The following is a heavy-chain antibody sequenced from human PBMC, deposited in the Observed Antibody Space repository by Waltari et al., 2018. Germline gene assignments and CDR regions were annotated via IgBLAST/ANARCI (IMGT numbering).Heavy chain of an antibody. D-gene: IGHD2-15*01. CDR1: GGSISSTSSS. J-gene: IGHJ4*02. Sequence: QLQLQESGPGLVKPSETLSLTCSVSGGSISSTSSSWGWIRQPPGKGLEWIGSFIYNGNTYYNPSLKSRVTISVDTSKNHFSLQLRSVTAADTAMYYCARPGRVGGGSLMGLDYWGQGTLVTVSS. CDR2: FIYNGNT. V-gene: IGHV4-39*02. CDR3: ARPGRVGGGSLMGLDY.